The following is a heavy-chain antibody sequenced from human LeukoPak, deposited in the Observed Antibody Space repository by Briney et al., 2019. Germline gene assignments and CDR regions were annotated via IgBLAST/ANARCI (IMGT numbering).Heavy chain of an antibody. V-gene: IGHV1-8*01. J-gene: IGHJ4*02. Sequence: ASVKVSCKASGYTFSSYDINWVRQAAGQGLEWMGWMNPNSGNRGYAQKFQGRVTVTRNTSISTVYMEVSSLRSEDTAVYYCARGQNSYDGSGYSVDYWGQGTLVTVSS. CDR3: ARGQNSYDGSGYSVDY. D-gene: IGHD3-22*01. CDR1: GYTFSSYD. CDR2: MNPNSGNR.